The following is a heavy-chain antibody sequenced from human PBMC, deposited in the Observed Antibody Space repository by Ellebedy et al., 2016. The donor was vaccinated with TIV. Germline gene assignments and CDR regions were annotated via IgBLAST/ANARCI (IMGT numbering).Heavy chain of an antibody. CDR2: IRQEGDEI. V-gene: IGHV3-7*01. J-gene: IGHJ5*02. D-gene: IGHD4-17*01. CDR1: GFNFRSYW. CDR3: ARRASYGDYAVQVNPWFDP. Sequence: GESLKISCAASGFNFRSYWMTWVRQAPGKGLEWVAKIRQEGDEIYYVESVKGRFTISRDNAKNSLFLQMNILRVEDTAVYYCARRASYGDYAVQVNPWFDPWGQGTLVTVFS.